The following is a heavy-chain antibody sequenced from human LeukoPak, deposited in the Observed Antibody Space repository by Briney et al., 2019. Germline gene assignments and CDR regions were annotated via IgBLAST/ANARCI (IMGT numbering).Heavy chain of an antibody. CDR2: IGGGGVDT. V-gene: IGHV3-23*01. CDR3: AKDPPTTGTTFDN. CDR1: GFTFSSYA. J-gene: IGHJ4*02. Sequence: PGGSLRLSCAASGFTFSSYAMSWVRQAPGKGLEWVSSIGGGGVDTYYADSVKGRFTISRDNSKNTLYLQMNSLRVEDTGVYYCAKDPPTTGTTFDNWGRGTLVTVSS. D-gene: IGHD1-1*01.